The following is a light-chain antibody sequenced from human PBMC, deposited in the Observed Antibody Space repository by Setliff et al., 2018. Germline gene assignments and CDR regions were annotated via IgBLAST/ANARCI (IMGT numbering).Light chain of an antibody. V-gene: IGLV1-44*01. CDR1: SSNIGRYT. CDR3: AAWDDSILGDV. Sequence: QSALTQPPSASGTPGQRVTITCSGSSSNIGRYTVNWYQQLPGTAPKLLIYTNSQRPSGVPDRFSGSKSGTSGSLAISGLQSEDEADYYCAAWDDSILGDVFGTGTKGTVL. CDR2: TNS. J-gene: IGLJ1*01.